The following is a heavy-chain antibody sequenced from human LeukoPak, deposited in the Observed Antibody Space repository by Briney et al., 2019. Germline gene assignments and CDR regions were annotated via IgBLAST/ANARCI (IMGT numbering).Heavy chain of an antibody. CDR1: GFTFSSYS. J-gene: IGHJ3*02. D-gene: IGHD2-21*02. CDR2: ISSSSSYI. CDR3: AKDFTLPEVLAYCGGDCRRASGDAFDI. V-gene: IGHV3-21*04. Sequence: RAGGSLRLSCAASGFTFSSYSMNWVRQAPGKGLEWVSSISSSSSYIYYADSVKGRFTISRDNSKNTLYLQMNSLRAEETAVYYCAKDFTLPEVLAYCGGDCRRASGDAFDIWGQGTMVTVSS.